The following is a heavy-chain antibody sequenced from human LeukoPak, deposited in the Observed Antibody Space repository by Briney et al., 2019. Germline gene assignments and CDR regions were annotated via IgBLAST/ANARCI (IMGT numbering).Heavy chain of an antibody. CDR2: IKQDGSEK. CDR1: GFTSSSYW. V-gene: IGHV3-7*01. CDR3: ARDRGSSGWYEFDY. D-gene: IGHD6-19*01. J-gene: IGHJ4*02. Sequence: GGFLRISCAASGFTSSSYWMGWVRQAPGKGLEWVANIKQDGSEKYYVDSVKGRFTISRDNAKNSLYLQMNSLRAEDTAVYYCARDRGSSGWYEFDYWGQGTLVTVSS.